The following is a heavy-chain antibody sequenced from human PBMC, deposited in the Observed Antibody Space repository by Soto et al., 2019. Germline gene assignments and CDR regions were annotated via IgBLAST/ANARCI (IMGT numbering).Heavy chain of an antibody. J-gene: IGHJ4*02. V-gene: IGHV3-33*01. D-gene: IGHD2-8*01. CDR1: GFLFSSYV. CDR3: VRDPLMLLGLRGFDY. CDR2: IWYDGSDK. Sequence: GGSLRLSCATSGFLFSSYVMHWARQAPGKGLEWVAAIWYDGSDKYYADSVRGRFTLSRDNSKSTLYLQMNSLRADDTAIYYCVRDPLMLLGLRGFDYWGQGTLVTVSS.